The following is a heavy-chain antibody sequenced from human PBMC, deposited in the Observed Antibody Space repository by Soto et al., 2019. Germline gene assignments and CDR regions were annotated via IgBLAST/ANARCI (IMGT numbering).Heavy chain of an antibody. D-gene: IGHD3-22*01. CDR3: VLGYYYDSSGYYYYGMDV. J-gene: IGHJ6*02. Sequence: SVKVSCKASGGTFSSYAISCVRQAPGQVLEWMGGIIPIFGTANYAQKFQGRVTITADESTSTAYMELSSLRSEDTAVYYCVLGYYYDSSGYYYYGMDVWGQGTTVTVSS. CDR1: GGTFSSYA. V-gene: IGHV1-69*13. CDR2: IIPIFGTA.